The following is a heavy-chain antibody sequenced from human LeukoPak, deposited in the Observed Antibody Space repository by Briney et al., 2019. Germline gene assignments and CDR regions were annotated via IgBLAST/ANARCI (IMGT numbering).Heavy chain of an antibody. V-gene: IGHV4-59*08. J-gene: IGHJ3*02. CDR1: GGSISSYY. Sequence: SETLSLTCTVSGGSISSYYWSWIRQPPGKGLEWIGYIYYSGSTNYDPSLKSRVTISVDTSKNQFSLKLSSVTAADTAVYYCARLGDGAGAFDIWGQGTMVTVS. CDR3: ARLGDGAGAFDI. D-gene: IGHD3-3*01. CDR2: IYYSGST.